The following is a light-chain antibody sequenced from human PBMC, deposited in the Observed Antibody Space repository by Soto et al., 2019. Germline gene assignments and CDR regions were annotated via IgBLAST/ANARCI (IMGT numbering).Light chain of an antibody. V-gene: IGKV1-39*01. Sequence: DIQMTQSPSSLSASAGDRVTITCRASENIRSYLNWYQQKPGKAPEVLIYAASKLHSGVPLRFSGRGSGTDFTLNITRLQPEDFATYYCQQTFGNPRTFGQGTKLEI. CDR2: AAS. J-gene: IGKJ1*01. CDR3: QQTFGNPRT. CDR1: ENIRSY.